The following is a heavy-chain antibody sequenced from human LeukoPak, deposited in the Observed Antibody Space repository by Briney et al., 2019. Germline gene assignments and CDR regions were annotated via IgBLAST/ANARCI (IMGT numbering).Heavy chain of an antibody. Sequence: PGGSLRFSCAASGFTFDAYAMHWVRQAPGKGLEWVSGISWDSGSIGYADSVKGRFTISRDNAKNSLYLQMNSLRAEDMALYYCAKDRGSSSWYAFDIWGQGTMVTVSS. CDR2: ISWDSGSI. V-gene: IGHV3-9*03. CDR1: GFTFDAYA. CDR3: AKDRGSSSWYAFDI. D-gene: IGHD6-13*01. J-gene: IGHJ3*02.